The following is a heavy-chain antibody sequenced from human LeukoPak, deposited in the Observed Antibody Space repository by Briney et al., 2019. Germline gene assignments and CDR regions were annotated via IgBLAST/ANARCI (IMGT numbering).Heavy chain of an antibody. CDR1: GFTFSSYS. CDR3: ARERVVPAAMIDY. V-gene: IGHV3-21*01. CDR2: ISSSSSYI. J-gene: IGHJ4*02. Sequence: AGGSLRLSCAASGFTFSSYSMNWVRQAPGKGLEWVSSISSSSSYIYYADSVKGRFTISRDNAKNSLYLQMYSLRAEDTAVYYCARERVVPAAMIDYWGQGTLVTVSS. D-gene: IGHD2-2*01.